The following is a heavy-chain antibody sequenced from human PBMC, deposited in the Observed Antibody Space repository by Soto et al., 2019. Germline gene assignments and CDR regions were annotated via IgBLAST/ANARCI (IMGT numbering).Heavy chain of an antibody. CDR3: ARDMAY. CDR1: GFVFSAYA. J-gene: IGHJ4*01. V-gene: IGHV3-23*01. Sequence: EVQLLESGGGLVQPGASLRLSCTGSGFVFSAYAMSWVRQASGKGLEWVASISGGGVTTYYADFVKGRFTISRDNSKNTRYLQMNSLGGEDSAMYYCARDMAYWGHGSLVTVSS. CDR2: ISGGGVTT. D-gene: IGHD3-10*01.